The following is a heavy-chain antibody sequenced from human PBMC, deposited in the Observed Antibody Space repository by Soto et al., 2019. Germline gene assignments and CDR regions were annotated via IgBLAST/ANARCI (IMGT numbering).Heavy chain of an antibody. CDR3: AKIDGYFDY. Sequence: PGGSLRLSCAASGFTFSNPGMSWVRQAPGQGLEWVSAITGNGDTTYYADSVKGRFTISRDNSKSTLYLQMNSLRAEDTAVYYCAKIDGYFDYWGQGTLVTVSS. CDR1: GFTFSNPG. J-gene: IGHJ4*02. D-gene: IGHD3-22*01. CDR2: ITGNGDTT. V-gene: IGHV3-23*01.